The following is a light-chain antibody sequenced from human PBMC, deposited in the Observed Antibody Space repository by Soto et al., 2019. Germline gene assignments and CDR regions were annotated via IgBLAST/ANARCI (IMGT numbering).Light chain of an antibody. CDR1: QGIRND. Sequence: AIQMTQSPSSLSASVGDRVTITCRASQGIRNDLGWYQQKPGKAPNLLIYAASSLQSGVPSTFSGSGAGTDFTLTISSLQPEDFATYYCQHYNSYSEAFGQGTKVDIK. J-gene: IGKJ1*01. V-gene: IGKV1-6*01. CDR2: AAS. CDR3: QHYNSYSEA.